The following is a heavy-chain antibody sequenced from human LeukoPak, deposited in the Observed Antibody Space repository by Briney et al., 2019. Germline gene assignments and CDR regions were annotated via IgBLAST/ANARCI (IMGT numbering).Heavy chain of an antibody. V-gene: IGHV3-23*01. Sequence: QPGGSLRLSCAASGFTFSSYAMSWVRQAPGRGLEWVSAIGGSGGGTGGSTYYTDSLKGRFTISRDNSRNTLYLQMNSLRAEDTAVYYCAKLLESNWDVHFDFWGQGTLVTVSS. CDR2: IGGSGGGTGGST. D-gene: IGHD1-1*01. J-gene: IGHJ4*02. CDR1: GFTFSSYA. CDR3: AKLLESNWDVHFDF.